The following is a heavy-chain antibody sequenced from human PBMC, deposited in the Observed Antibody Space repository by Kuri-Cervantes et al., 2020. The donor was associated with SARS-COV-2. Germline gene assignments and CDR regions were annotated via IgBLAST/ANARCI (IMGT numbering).Heavy chain of an antibody. CDR3: ARAMRNVRRVIPRERTFYYYGMNF. D-gene: IGHD2-2*01. Sequence: ASVKVSCKASGYIFTSYYMHWVRQAPGQGLEWMGIVNPSGGGTSYAQKFQGRLTMTRDTSTSTVYMELTNLRSEDTAVYYCARAMRNVRRVIPRERTFYYYGMNFWGQGTTVTVSS. J-gene: IGHJ6*02. V-gene: IGHV1-46*01. CDR2: VNPSGGGT. CDR1: GYIFTSYY.